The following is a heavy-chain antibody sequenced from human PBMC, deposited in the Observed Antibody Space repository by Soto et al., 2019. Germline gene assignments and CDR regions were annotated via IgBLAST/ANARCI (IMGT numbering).Heavy chain of an antibody. D-gene: IGHD6-19*01. Sequence: ASVKVSCKASGYTFTSYGISWVRQAPGQGLEWMGWISAYNGNTNYAQKLQGRVTMTADTSTSTAYMELRSLRSDDTAVYYCARVPPGIAVRWFDPWGQGTLVTVSS. CDR1: GYTFTSYG. V-gene: IGHV1-18*01. CDR3: ARVPPGIAVRWFDP. J-gene: IGHJ5*02. CDR2: ISAYNGNT.